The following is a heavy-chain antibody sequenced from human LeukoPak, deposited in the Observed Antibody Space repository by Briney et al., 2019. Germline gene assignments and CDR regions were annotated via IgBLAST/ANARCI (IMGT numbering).Heavy chain of an antibody. CDR1: GGSISSYY. J-gene: IGHJ4*02. Sequence: SETLSLTCTVSGGSISSYYWSWVRQPPGKGLEWIGYISYSGNTNYNPSLKSRVTISVNTSKNQFSLKLTSVTAADTAVYYCARQGGYIAPLALWGQGTLVTVSA. CDR3: ARQGGYIAPLAL. V-gene: IGHV4-59*08. D-gene: IGHD5-12*01. CDR2: ISYSGNT.